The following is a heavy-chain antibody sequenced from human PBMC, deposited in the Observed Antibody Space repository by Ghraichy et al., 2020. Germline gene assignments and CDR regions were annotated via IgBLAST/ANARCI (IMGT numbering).Heavy chain of an antibody. CDR2: IYYSGST. V-gene: IGHV4-30-4*01. CDR1: GGSISSGDYY. Sequence: SETLSLTCTVSGGSISSGDYYWSWIRQPPGKGLEWIGYIYYSGSTYYNPSLKSRVTISVDTSKNQFSLKLRSVTAADTAVYYCARAPGYYYDSSGFPWAGAVDTGAQGTMVTFS. CDR3: ARAPGYYYDSSGFPWAGAVDT. D-gene: IGHD3-22*01. J-gene: IGHJ3*02.